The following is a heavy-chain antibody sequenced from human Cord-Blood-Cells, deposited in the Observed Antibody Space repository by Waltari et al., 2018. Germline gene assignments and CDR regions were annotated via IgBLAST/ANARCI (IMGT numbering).Heavy chain of an antibody. J-gene: IGHJ4*02. D-gene: IGHD6-13*01. CDR1: GGSISSSSHY. CDR2: IYYSGST. Sequence: QLQLQESGPGLVKPSETLSLNCTVPGGSISSSSHYWGWIGQPPGKGLEWIGSIYYSGSTYCNPSPKSRVTMSVDTSKNQFSRKLSSVTAADTAVYYCATTTRYSSSWSDYWGQGTLVTVSS. CDR3: ATTTRYSSSWSDY. V-gene: IGHV4-39*01.